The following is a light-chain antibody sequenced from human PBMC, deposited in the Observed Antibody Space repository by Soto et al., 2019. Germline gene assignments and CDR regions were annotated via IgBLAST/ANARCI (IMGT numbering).Light chain of an antibody. CDR2: SND. CDR1: SSNIGSNT. J-gene: IGLJ1*01. Sequence: QSVLTQPPSASGTPGQRVTFSCSGSSSNIGSNTVNWYQQVPGTAPKLLIYSNDRRPSGVPDRFSGSKSGTSASLAISGLQSEDEADYYCSSYTAGGTIFGTGTKLTVL. CDR3: SSYTAGGTI. V-gene: IGLV1-44*01.